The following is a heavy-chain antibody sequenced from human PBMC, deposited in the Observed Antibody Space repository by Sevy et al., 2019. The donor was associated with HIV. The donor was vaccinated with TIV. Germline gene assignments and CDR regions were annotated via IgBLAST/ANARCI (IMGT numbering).Heavy chain of an antibody. V-gene: IGHV3-30*18. Sequence: GGSLRLSCAASGFTFSRYGMHWVRQAPGKGLEWVAVISFDGSKKYYGDSVKGRFTIPRDNSKNTLYLAMSSLSPEDTAVYYCAKLDYDILTGNPDYWGQGTLVTVSS. CDR3: AKLDYDILTGNPDY. J-gene: IGHJ4*02. D-gene: IGHD3-9*01. CDR1: GFTFSRYG. CDR2: ISFDGSKK.